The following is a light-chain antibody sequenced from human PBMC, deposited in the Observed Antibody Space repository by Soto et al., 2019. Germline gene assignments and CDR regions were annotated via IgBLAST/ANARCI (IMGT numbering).Light chain of an antibody. CDR2: EVT. CDR3: SSYTSSSTYV. V-gene: IGLV2-14*01. Sequence: QSALTQPASVSGSPGQPTTSSCTGTSSDVGTYISVSWYQQHPGKAPEIMIYEVTHRPSGVSDRFSGSKSGNTASLTISGLQTGDEADYYCSSYTSSSTYVFGTGTKLTVL. CDR1: SSDVGTYIS. J-gene: IGLJ1*01.